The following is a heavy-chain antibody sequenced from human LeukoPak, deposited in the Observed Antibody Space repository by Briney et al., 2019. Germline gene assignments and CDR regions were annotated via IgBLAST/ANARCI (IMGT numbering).Heavy chain of an antibody. CDR2: ISTNTGNP. J-gene: IGHJ5*02. CDR3: ARDGKPGGYSFLNWFDP. D-gene: IGHD5-18*01. Sequence: ASVKVSCKASGYTFTSYAMNWVRQAPGQGLEWMGWISTNTGNPTYAQGFTGRFVFSLDTSVSTAYLQISSLKAEDTAVYYCARDGKPGGYSFLNWFDPWGQGTLVTVSS. CDR1: GYTFTSYA. V-gene: IGHV7-4-1*02.